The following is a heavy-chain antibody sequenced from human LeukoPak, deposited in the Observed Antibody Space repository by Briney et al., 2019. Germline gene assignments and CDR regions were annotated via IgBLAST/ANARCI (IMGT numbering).Heavy chain of an antibody. CDR3: AREPSGYHNT. V-gene: IGHV3-66*01. J-gene: IGHJ4*02. CDR2: LYSGGST. Sequence: PGGSLRLSCAASEFSVGSNYMTWVRQAPGKGLEWVSLLYSGGSTYYADSVKGRFNISRDNPKNTLNLQMNSLRAEDTAVYYCAREPSGYHNTGGQGTLVTVSS. CDR1: EFSVGSNY. D-gene: IGHD5-12*01.